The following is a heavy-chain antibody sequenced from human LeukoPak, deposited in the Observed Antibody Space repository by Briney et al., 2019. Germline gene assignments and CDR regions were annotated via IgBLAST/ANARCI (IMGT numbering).Heavy chain of an antibody. Sequence: GGSLRLSCAASGFTLSTYSMSWVRQAPGKGLEWVSYIRSGTPTIYFADSVKGRFTISRDNAKNSLDLQMNSLRAEDTAVYYCARVMSGNFYDAFDIWGQGTPVTVSS. V-gene: IGHV3-48*04. J-gene: IGHJ3*02. CDR3: ARVMSGNFYDAFDI. CDR2: IRSGTPTI. D-gene: IGHD3-16*01. CDR1: GFTLSTYS.